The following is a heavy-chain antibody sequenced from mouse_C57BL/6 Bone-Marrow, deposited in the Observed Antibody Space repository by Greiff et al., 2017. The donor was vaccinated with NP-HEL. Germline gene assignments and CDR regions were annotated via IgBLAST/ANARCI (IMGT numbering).Heavy chain of an antibody. CDR2: ITHSGET. D-gene: IGHD2-3*01. CDR1: GFPITSGYY. V-gene: IGHV12-3*01. J-gene: IGHJ1*03. Sequence: VKLQESGPGLVKPSQSLFLTCSITGFPITSGYYWFWIRQSPGKPLEWMGYITHSGETFYNPSLQSPISITRETSKNQFFLQLNSVTTEDTAMYYCAGDYDGYWYFDVWGTGTTVTVSS. CDR3: AGDYDGYWYFDV.